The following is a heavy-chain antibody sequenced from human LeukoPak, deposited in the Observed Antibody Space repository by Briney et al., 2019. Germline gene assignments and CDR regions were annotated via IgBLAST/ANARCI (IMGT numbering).Heavy chain of an antibody. CDR2: INHSGST. V-gene: IGHV4-34*01. J-gene: IGHJ4*02. D-gene: IGHD5-18*01. CDR1: GGSFSGYY. CDR3: ATSGSYGFFDY. Sequence: PSETLSLTCAVYGGSFSGYYWSWIRQPPGKGLEWIGEINHSGSTNYNPSLKSRVTISVDTSKNQFSLKLSSVTAADTAVYYCATSGSYGFFDYWGQGTLVTVSS.